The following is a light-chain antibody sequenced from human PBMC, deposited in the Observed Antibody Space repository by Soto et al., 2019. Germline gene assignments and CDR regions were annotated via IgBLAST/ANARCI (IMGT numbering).Light chain of an antibody. V-gene: IGLV2-14*01. CDR3: SSFTISRNTVI. CDR1: SSDVDGYNY. J-gene: IGLJ2*01. Sequence: QSALTQPAFVSGSPGQSITISCTGTSSDVDGYNYVSWYQYHPGKAPKLMIYDVNNRPSGVSNRFSGSKSDNTASLTISGLQAEDEADYYCSSFTISRNTVIFGGGTKVTVL. CDR2: DVN.